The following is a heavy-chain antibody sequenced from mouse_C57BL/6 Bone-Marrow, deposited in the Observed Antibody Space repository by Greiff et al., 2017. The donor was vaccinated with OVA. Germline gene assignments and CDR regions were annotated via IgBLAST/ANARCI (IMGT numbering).Heavy chain of an antibody. CDR3: AREGGYYDYDNYLDY. CDR2: IYPGDGDT. CDR1: GYAFSSSW. J-gene: IGHJ2*01. V-gene: IGHV1-82*01. Sequence: QVQLQQSGPELVQPGASVKISCKASGYAFSSSWMNWVKQRPGKGLEWIGRIYPGDGDTNYNGKFKGKATLTADKSSSTAYMQLSSLTSEDSAVYFCAREGGYYDYDNYLDYWGQGTTLTVSS. D-gene: IGHD2-4*01.